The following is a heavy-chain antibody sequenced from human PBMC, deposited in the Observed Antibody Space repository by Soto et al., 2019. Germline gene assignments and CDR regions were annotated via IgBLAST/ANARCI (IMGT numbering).Heavy chain of an antibody. CDR3: ARRLNYAYWYCDL. CDR1: GYTFTSYD. J-gene: IGHJ2*01. D-gene: IGHD4-4*01. V-gene: IGHV1-8*01. CDR2: MNPNSVNT. Sequence: QVQLVQSGAEVKKPGASVKVSCKASGYTFTSYDINWVRQATGQGLEWMGWMNPNSVNTGYAPKFQGRVTMTRNTSISTAYMELSSLRSEDTAVYYCARRLNYAYWYCDLWGSGTLVTVSS.